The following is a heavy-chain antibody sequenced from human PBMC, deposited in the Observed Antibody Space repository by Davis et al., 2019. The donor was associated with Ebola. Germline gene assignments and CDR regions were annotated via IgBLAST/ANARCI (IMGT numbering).Heavy chain of an antibody. Sequence: MPSETLSLTCTVSGDSISSYFWSWIRQPPGKGLEWIGYIYYTGITNYNPSLKSRVTMSVDTSEKQFSLKLSSVTAADSAVYYCAKLSGNFADWGQGTLVTVPS. CDR1: GDSISSYF. J-gene: IGHJ4*02. D-gene: IGHD1-26*01. V-gene: IGHV4-59*01. CDR3: AKLSGNFAD. CDR2: IYYTGIT.